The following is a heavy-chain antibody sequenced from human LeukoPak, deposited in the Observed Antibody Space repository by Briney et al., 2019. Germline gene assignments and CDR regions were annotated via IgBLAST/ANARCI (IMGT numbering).Heavy chain of an antibody. D-gene: IGHD4-23*01. CDR1: GLTFSVSA. CDR3: TRRYGNNSWWFAP. CDR2: IRSTANNYAT. Sequence: GGSLSLSCAPSGLTFSVSAMHWVRQASGKGREWVGRIRSTANNYATAYAASVKGRFTIYRDASKNTAFLQMDSLKTEDTAVYYWTRRYGNNSWWFAPWGQGTLVTVSS. V-gene: IGHV3-73*01. J-gene: IGHJ5*02.